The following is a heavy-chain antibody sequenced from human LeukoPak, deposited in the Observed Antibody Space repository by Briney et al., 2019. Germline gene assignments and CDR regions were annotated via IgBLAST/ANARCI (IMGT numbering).Heavy chain of an antibody. V-gene: IGHV3-7*01. CDR1: GFTFNSYW. J-gene: IGHJ4*02. CDR3: ARGGYD. CDR2: IKQDGNEK. Sequence: GGSRRLSGAASGFTFNSYWMNWVRQAPGKGLEWVANIKQDGNEKYYVDSVKGRFTISRDNAKNSLYLQMNSLRVEDTAIYYCARGGYDWGQGTLVTVSS. D-gene: IGHD5-12*01.